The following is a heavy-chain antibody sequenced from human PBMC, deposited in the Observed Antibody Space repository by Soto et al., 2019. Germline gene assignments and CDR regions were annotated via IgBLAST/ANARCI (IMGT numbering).Heavy chain of an antibody. CDR2: IYYSGST. CDR1: GGSISSGGYY. D-gene: IGHD2-2*01. Sequence: SETLSLTCTVSGGSISSGGYYWSWIRQHPGKGLEWIGYIYYSGSTYYNPSLKSRVTISVDTSKNQFSLKLSSVTAADTAVYYCARGRYCSSTSCEYGDDAFDIWGQGTMVTV. CDR3: ARGRYCSSTSCEYGDDAFDI. V-gene: IGHV4-31*03. J-gene: IGHJ3*02.